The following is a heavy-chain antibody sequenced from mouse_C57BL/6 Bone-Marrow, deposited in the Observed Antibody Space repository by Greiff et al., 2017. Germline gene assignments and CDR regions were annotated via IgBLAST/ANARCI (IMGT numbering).Heavy chain of an antibody. CDR1: GYTFTDYY. D-gene: IGHD1-1*01. Sequence: EVQLQQSGPELVKPGASVKISCKASGYTFTDYYMNWVKQSHGKSLEWIGDINPNNGGTSYNQKFKGKATLTVDKSSSTAYMELRSLTSEDSAVYYCARGDYGSSFYYFDYWGQGTTLTVSS. J-gene: IGHJ2*01. V-gene: IGHV1-26*01. CDR2: INPNNGGT. CDR3: ARGDYGSSFYYFDY.